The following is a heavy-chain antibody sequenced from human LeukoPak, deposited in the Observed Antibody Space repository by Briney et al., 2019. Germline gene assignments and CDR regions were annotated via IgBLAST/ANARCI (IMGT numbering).Heavy chain of an antibody. Sequence: SESLSLTCAVAGYSISIAFDWGWMRLSPGKGLGGIGTIHYIGRTYYNPSLERPRIMSADPPKNHFCLRLGSVTATDTAVTLRARVKWLQLKRDGYYFDYWGQGTLVTVSS. J-gene: IGHJ4*02. CDR2: IHYIGRT. D-gene: IGHD5-24*01. CDR1: GYSISIAFD. CDR3: ARVKWLQLKRDGYYFDY. V-gene: IGHV4-38-2*01.